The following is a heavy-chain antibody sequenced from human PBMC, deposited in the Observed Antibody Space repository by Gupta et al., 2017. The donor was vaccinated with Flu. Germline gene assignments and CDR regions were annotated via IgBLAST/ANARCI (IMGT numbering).Heavy chain of an antibody. Sequence: QVQLVQSGAEVKKPGSSVKVSCKASGGTFSNYAISWVRQAPGQGLEWMGGIIPMFGTANNAQKFQGRVTITADKSTSTVYMELSSLRSEDTAVYYCARDDYYDSSGRGVERAFDIWGQGTMVTVSS. CDR1: GGTFSNYA. V-gene: IGHV1-69*06. CDR3: ARDDYYDSSGRGVERAFDI. J-gene: IGHJ3*02. D-gene: IGHD3-22*01. CDR2: IIPMFGTA.